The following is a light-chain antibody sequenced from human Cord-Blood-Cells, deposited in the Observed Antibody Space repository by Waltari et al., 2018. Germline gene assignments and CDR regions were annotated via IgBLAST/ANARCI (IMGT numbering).Light chain of an antibody. CDR1: SSDVGSYNL. V-gene: IGLV2-23*01. Sequence: QSALTQPASVPGSPGQSITISCTGTSSDVGSYNLVSWYQQHPGKAPNLMIYEGSKRRSGVSDRFSGSKSGNAASMTISGLQAEDEADYCCCSYAGSSTWVFGGGTKLTVL. CDR3: CSYAGSSTWV. CDR2: EGS. J-gene: IGLJ3*02.